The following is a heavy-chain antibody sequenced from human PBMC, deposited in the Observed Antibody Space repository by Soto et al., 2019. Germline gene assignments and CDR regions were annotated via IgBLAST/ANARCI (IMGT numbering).Heavy chain of an antibody. Sequence: QARLVQSGVEVKKPGASVRVSCKASGYSFTNYGITWVRQAPGQGFEWMGWISAYNGNTNYAQKFQGRVTLTTDASTCTACLELRSLRSDDTAVYYCARDRGVAPPVAGNTHYYYYMDVWGKGTTVTVS. CDR1: GYSFTNYG. CDR2: ISAYNGNT. V-gene: IGHV1-18*01. CDR3: ARDRGVAPPVAGNTHYYYYMDV. J-gene: IGHJ6*03. D-gene: IGHD6-19*01.